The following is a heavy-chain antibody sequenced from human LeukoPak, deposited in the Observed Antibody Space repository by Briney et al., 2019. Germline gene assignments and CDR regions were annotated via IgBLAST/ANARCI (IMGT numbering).Heavy chain of an antibody. Sequence: HPGGSLRLSCAASGFTFSSYDMHWVRQATGKGLEWVSAIGTAGDTYYPGSVKGRFTISRENAKNSLYLQMNSLRAGDTAVYYCARGRFNRDFWSGYYTYYFDYWGQGTLVTVSS. CDR2: IGTAGDT. CDR1: GFTFSSYD. CDR3: ARGRFNRDFWSGYYTYYFDY. J-gene: IGHJ4*02. D-gene: IGHD3-3*01. V-gene: IGHV3-13*01.